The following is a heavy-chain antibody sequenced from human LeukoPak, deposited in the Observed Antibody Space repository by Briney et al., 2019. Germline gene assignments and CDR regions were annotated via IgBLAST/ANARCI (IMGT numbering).Heavy chain of an antibody. CDR1: GYTFTGYY. D-gene: IGHD3-10*01. V-gene: IGHV1-2*02. CDR3: SRDLLMYYSGSGEST. J-gene: IGHJ5*02. CDR2: INPHSGAT. Sequence: ASVKVSCKASGYTFTGYYIHWVRQAPGQGPEWMGWINPHSGATNYAQKFQGRVTMTRDTSISTAFMELSSLRFDDTAMYYCSRDLLMYYSGSGESTWGQGTQVTVPS.